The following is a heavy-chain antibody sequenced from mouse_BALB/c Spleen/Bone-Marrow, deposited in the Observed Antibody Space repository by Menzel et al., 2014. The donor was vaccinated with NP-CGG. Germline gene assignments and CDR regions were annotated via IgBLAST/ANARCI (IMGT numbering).Heavy chain of an antibody. Sequence: QVQLKDSGPELVKPGASVKISCKASGYAFSSSWMNWVKQRPGQGLEWIGRIYPGDGDTNYNGKFKGKATLTADKSSSTAYMQLSSLTSVDSAVYFCARTYYPYFDYWGQGTTLTVSS. D-gene: IGHD1-1*01. V-gene: IGHV1-82*01. CDR3: ARTYYPYFDY. CDR2: IYPGDGDT. J-gene: IGHJ2*01. CDR1: GYAFSSSW.